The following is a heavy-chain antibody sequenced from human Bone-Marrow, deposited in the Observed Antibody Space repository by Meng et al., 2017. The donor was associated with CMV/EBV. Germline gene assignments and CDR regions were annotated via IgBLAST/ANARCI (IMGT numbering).Heavy chain of an antibody. J-gene: IGHJ6*02. CDR3: ARDSGVYGMDV. CDR2: IYYSGST. Sequence: SETLSLTCTVSGGSISSYYWSWIRQPPGKGLEWIGYIYYSGSTNYNPSLKSRVTISVDTSKNQFSLKLSSVTAADTAVYYCARDSGVYGMDVWGQGTTVTVAS. CDR1: GGSISSYY. V-gene: IGHV4-59*01. D-gene: IGHD3-10*01.